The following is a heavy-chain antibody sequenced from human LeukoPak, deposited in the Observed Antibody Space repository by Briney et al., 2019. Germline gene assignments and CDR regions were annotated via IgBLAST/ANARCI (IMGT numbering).Heavy chain of an antibody. Sequence: PGGSLRLSCAASGFTFSNYAMSWVRQAPGKGLEWVSYISSSGTNIYYPDSVKGRFTISRDNAKNSLYLQMNSLRAEDTAVYYCARGWISDSFDYWGQGTLVTVSS. CDR2: ISSSGTNI. V-gene: IGHV3-48*03. J-gene: IGHJ4*02. CDR3: ARGWISDSFDY. CDR1: GFTFSNYA. D-gene: IGHD5-12*01.